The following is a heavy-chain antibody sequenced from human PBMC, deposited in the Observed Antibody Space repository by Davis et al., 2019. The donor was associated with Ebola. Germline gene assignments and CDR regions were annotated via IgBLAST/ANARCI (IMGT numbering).Heavy chain of an antibody. D-gene: IGHD6-19*01. V-gene: IGHV4-59*01. CDR2: LYYSGST. CDR3: ASIAVAKGHWFDP. Sequence: SETLSLTCTVSGGSISSYYWSWIRQPPGKGLEWIGNLYYSGSTNYNPSLKSRVTISVDTSKNQFSLKLSSVTAADTAVYYCASIAVAKGHWFDPWGQGTLVTVSS. J-gene: IGHJ5*02. CDR1: GGSISSYY.